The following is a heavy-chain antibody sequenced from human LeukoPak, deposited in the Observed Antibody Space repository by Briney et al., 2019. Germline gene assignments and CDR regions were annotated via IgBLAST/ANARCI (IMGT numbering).Heavy chain of an antibody. CDR3: TRGYGEGYYYGMDV. CDR2: INVGNGDT. J-gene: IGHJ6*02. CDR1: GYTFTNNA. Sequence: ASVKVSCKTSGYTFTNNAVHWVRQAPGQRLEFVGWINVGNGDTQYSQKFQGRVTITRDASASTAYMELSSLRSEDTAVYYCTRGYGEGYYYGMDVWGQGTTVTVSS. D-gene: IGHD4-17*01. V-gene: IGHV1-3*01.